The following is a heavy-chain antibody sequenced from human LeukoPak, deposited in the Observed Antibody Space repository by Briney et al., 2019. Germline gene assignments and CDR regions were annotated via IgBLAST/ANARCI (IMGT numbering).Heavy chain of an antibody. CDR3: ARRVSGVSWYFDL. CDR2: IYHTGTT. CDR1: GVPSISIDYY. Sequence: HPSETLSLTCTVSGVPSISIDYYWDWIRQPPGKGPEWIGAIYHTGTTYYNPSLKSRVTISVDTSKNQFSLKLSSVAATDTAVFYCARRVSGVSWYFDLWGRGTLVTVSS. D-gene: IGHD5/OR15-5a*01. V-gene: IGHV4-39*01. J-gene: IGHJ2*01.